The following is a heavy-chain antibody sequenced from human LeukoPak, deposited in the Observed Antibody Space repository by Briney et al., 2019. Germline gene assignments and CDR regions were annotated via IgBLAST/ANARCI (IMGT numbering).Heavy chain of an antibody. CDR2: ISAYNGNT. V-gene: IGHV1-18*01. Sequence: ASVKVSCKASGYTFSSYGISWVRQAPGQGLEWMGWISAYNGNTNYAQKLQGRVTMTTDTSTSTAYMELRSLRSDDTAVYYCARDTGSSWLAYLDYWGQGTLVTVSS. CDR3: ARDTGSSWLAYLDY. D-gene: IGHD6-13*01. CDR1: GYTFSSYG. J-gene: IGHJ4*02.